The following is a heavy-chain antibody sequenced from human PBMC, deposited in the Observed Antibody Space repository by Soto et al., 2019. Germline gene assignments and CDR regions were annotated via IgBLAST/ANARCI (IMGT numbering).Heavy chain of an antibody. D-gene: IGHD3-22*01. V-gene: IGHV3-30-3*01. CDR1: GFTFSSCA. Sequence: GSLRLSCAASGFTFSSCAMHWVRQAPGKGLEWVAVISYDGSNKYYADSVKGRFTISRDNSKNTLYLQMNSLRAEDTAVYYCARRDGYYDSSGYSTENWFDPWGQGTLVTVSS. CDR3: ARRDGYYDSSGYSTENWFDP. J-gene: IGHJ5*02. CDR2: ISYDGSNK.